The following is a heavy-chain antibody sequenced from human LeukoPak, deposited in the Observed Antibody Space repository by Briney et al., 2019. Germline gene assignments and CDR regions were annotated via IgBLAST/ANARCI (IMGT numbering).Heavy chain of an antibody. Sequence: SETLSLTCTVSGSISGYYWSWIRQPPGKGLEWIGYIYTSGSTNYNPSLESRVTISVDTSKNQFSLDLSSVTAADTAVYYCARQKCTSTSCLTKNAFDIWGQGTMVTVYS. J-gene: IGHJ3*02. CDR1: GSISGYY. CDR2: IYTSGST. CDR3: ARQKCTSTSCLTKNAFDI. D-gene: IGHD2-2*01. V-gene: IGHV4-4*09.